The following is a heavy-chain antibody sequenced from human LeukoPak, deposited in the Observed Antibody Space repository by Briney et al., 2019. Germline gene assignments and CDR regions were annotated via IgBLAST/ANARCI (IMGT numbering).Heavy chain of an antibody. D-gene: IGHD3-22*01. V-gene: IGHV4-39*01. CDR3: ARGLAEEVYDSSGYDAFDI. CDR1: GVSISSSSYY. J-gene: IGHJ3*02. CDR2: IYYSGST. Sequence: SETLSLTCTVSGVSISSSSYYWGWIRQPPGKGLEWIGSIYYSGSTYYNPALKSRVTISVDTSKNQCSLKLSSVTAADTAVYYCARGLAEEVYDSSGYDAFDIWGQGTMVTVSS.